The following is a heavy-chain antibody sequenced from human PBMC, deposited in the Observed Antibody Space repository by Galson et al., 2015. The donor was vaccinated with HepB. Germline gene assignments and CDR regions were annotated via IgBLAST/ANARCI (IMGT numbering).Heavy chain of an antibody. J-gene: IGHJ5*02. V-gene: IGHV3-23*01. CDR2: ITGSGDST. CDR3: AKDQAIFNRLDP. CDR1: GFTFSTYA. D-gene: IGHD3-3*01. Sequence: SLRLSCATSGFTFSTYAMSWVRQAPGKGLEWVSDITGSGDSTYYADSVKGRFTISRDNSKNTLYLQMNSLRAEDTAVYYCAKDQAIFNRLDPWGHGTLVTVSP.